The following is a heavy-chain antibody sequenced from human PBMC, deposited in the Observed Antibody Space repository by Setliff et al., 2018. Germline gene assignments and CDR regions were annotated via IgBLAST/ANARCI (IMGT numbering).Heavy chain of an antibody. J-gene: IGHJ4*02. CDR1: GYTFTNYA. CDR2: INAGNGHT. Sequence: GASVKVSCKASGYTFTNYAMHWVRQAPGQSPEWVGWINAGNGHTKYSQRFQDRITITSETSATTVYMELRSLRSEDTAVYYCVRVDMVLSNFDFWGQGTLVTVSS. D-gene: IGHD5-12*01. CDR3: VRVDMVLSNFDF. V-gene: IGHV1-3*01.